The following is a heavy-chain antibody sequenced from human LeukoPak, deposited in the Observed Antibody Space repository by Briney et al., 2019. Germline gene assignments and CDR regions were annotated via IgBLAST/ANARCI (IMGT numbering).Heavy chain of an antibody. CDR2: ISSTGSHT. D-gene: IGHD3-10*01. CDR3: ANRGPYYFAY. Sequence: GGSLRLSCAASGFTFSDNYMSWIRQAPGQGLELVSYISSTGSHTMYADSVKGRFTVSRDDSKNTLYLQMNSLRAEDTAVYFCANRGPYYFAYWGQGTLVTVS. CDR1: GFTFSDNY. J-gene: IGHJ4*02. V-gene: IGHV3-11*03.